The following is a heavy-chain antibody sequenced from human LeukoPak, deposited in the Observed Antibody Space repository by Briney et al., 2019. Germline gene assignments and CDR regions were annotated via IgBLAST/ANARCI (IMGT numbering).Heavy chain of an antibody. CDR3: ARDGRYYYGSGSFDY. J-gene: IGHJ4*02. V-gene: IGHV3-30*03. CDR1: GFTFRSYG. Sequence: GGSLRLSCAASGFTFRSYGMHWVRQAPGKGLEWVAVISYDGSNKYYADSVKGRFTISRDNSKNTLYLQMNSLRAEDTAVYYCARDGRYYYGSGSFDYWGQGTLVTVSS. CDR2: ISYDGSNK. D-gene: IGHD3-10*01.